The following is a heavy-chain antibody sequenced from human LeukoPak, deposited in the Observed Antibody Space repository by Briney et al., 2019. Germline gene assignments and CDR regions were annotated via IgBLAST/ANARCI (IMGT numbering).Heavy chain of an antibody. D-gene: IGHD2-15*01. Sequence: SETLSLTCTVSGGSISNGSYYWSWIRQPAGKGLEWIRHVYTSGSTNYNPSLKSRVTISVDTSKNQFSLMLRSVTAADTAVYYCVRRYCSGGSCYSDRGAFDIWGQGTMVTVSS. CDR3: VRRYCSGGSCYSDRGAFDI. CDR2: VYTSGST. CDR1: GGSISNGSYY. V-gene: IGHV4-61*09. J-gene: IGHJ3*02.